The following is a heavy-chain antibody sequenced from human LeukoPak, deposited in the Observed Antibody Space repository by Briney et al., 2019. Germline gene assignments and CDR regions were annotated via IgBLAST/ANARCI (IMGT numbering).Heavy chain of an antibody. CDR1: GDSVSSNSAA. Sequence: SQTLSLTCAISGDSVSSNSAAWNWIRQSPPRGLEWLGRTYYRSKWYNDYAVSVKSRITINPDTSKNQFSLQLNSVTPEDTAVYYCARETSISSRGYAHHIDYWGQGTLVTVSS. CDR3: ARETSISSRGYAHHIDY. CDR2: TYYRSKWYN. D-gene: IGHD6-13*01. V-gene: IGHV6-1*01. J-gene: IGHJ4*02.